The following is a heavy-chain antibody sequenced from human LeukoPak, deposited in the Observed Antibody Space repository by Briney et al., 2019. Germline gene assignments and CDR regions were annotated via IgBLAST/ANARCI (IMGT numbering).Heavy chain of an antibody. D-gene: IGHD6-13*01. CDR3: ARGTPQQQLVD. V-gene: IGHV4-61*08. Sequence: PSETLSLTCTVSGGSISSGGYYWSWIRQHPGKGLEWIGYIYYSGSTNYNPSLKSRVTISVDTSKNQFSLKLSSVTAADTAVYYCARGTPQQQLVDWGQGTLVTVSS. CDR1: GGSISSGGYY. CDR2: IYYSGST. J-gene: IGHJ4*02.